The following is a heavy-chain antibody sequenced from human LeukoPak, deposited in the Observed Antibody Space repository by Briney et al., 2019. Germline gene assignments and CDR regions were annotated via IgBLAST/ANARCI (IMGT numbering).Heavy chain of an antibody. D-gene: IGHD3-16*01. CDR1: GFTFSSYG. Sequence: GGSLRLSCAASGFTFSSYGLHWVRQAPGKGLEWVAFLRFDGSSKYYVDSVKGRFTVSRDNPKNTLYLQMNSLRTEDTDVYFYAKTGERGEYYFDYWLEGTLVSVSS. CDR3: AKTGERGEYYFDY. J-gene: IGHJ4*02. V-gene: IGHV3-30*02. CDR2: LRFDGSSK.